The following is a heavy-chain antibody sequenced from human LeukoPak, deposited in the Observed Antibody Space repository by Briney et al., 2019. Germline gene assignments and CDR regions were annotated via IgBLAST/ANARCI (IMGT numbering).Heavy chain of an antibody. J-gene: IGHJ4*02. CDR3: ARQEGGLGYCSSTSCHAFDY. CDR2: IYYSGST. Sequence: SETLSLTCTVSGGSISSSSYYWGWIRQPPGKGLEWIGSIYYSGSTYYNPSLKSRVTIPVDTSKNQFSLKLSSVTAADTAVYYCARQEGGLGYCSSTSCHAFDYWGQGTLVTVSS. D-gene: IGHD2-2*01. CDR1: GGSISSSSYY. V-gene: IGHV4-39*01.